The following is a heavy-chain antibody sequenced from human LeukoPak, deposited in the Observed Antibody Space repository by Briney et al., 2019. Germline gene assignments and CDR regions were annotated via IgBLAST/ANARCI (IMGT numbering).Heavy chain of an antibody. J-gene: IGHJ5*02. Sequence: SVKVSCKASGYTFTGYYMHWVRQARGQGLEWMGRIIPIFGTANYAQKFQGRVTITTDESTSTAYMELSSLRSEDTAVYYCARDEQTSSYYDILTGCFDPWGQGTLSPSPQ. V-gene: IGHV1-69*05. CDR3: ARDEQTSSYYDILTGCFDP. CDR2: IIPIFGTA. D-gene: IGHD3-9*01. CDR1: GYTFTGYY.